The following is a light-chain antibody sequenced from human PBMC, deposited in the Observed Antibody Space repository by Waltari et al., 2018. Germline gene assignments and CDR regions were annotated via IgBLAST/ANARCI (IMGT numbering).Light chain of an antibody. V-gene: IGKV3-15*01. CDR1: QSVSSR. CDR2: DTS. CDR3: QQYDNWPPYT. J-gene: IGKJ2*01. Sequence: EIVMTQSPATLSVSPGERATLSCRASQSVSSRLAWYQQKPGKAPRLLIYDTSRRATGIPARFTGSGSGTEYTLTIGSLQSEDFAIYYCQQYDNWPPYTFGQGTKLESK.